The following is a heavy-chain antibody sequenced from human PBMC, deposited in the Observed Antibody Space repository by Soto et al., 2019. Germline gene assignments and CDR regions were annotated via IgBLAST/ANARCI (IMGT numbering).Heavy chain of an antibody. CDR1: GYTFTSYG. V-gene: IGHV1-18*01. D-gene: IGHD3-9*01. Sequence: GASVKVSCKASGYTFTSYGISWVRQAPGQGLEWMGWISAYNGNTNYAQKLQGRVTMTTDTSTSTAYMELRSLRSDDTAVYYCARDIPGFDWLLLGGFDYWGQGTLVTVSS. CDR3: ARDIPGFDWLLLGGFDY. CDR2: ISAYNGNT. J-gene: IGHJ4*02.